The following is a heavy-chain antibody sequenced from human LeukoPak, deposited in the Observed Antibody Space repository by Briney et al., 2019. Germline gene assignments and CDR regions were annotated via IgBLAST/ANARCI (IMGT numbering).Heavy chain of an antibody. CDR3: ASAITYYYDSSGYYLLDY. CDR2: IIPIFGTA. Sequence: SVKVSCKASGGTFSSYAISWVRQAPGQGLEWMGEIIPIFGTANYAQKFQGRVTITTDESTSTAYMELSSLRSEDTAVYYCASAITYYYDSSGYYLLDYWGQGTLVTVSS. D-gene: IGHD3-22*01. CDR1: GGTFSSYA. J-gene: IGHJ4*02. V-gene: IGHV1-69*05.